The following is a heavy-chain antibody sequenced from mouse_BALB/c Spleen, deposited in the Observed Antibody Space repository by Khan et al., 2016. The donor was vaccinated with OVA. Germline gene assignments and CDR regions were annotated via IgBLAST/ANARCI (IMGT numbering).Heavy chain of an antibody. V-gene: IGHV1S132*01. CDR1: GYIFTSYW. Sequence: QVQLQQPGAELVRPGASVKLSCKTSGYIFTSYWIHWVKQRSGQGLEWIARIYPGTGSTYYNELFKVKATLTADKSSSTAYMQLSSLKSEDSAVYFCAREYGITSAWFAYWGQGTLVTVSA. CDR3: AREYGITSAWFAY. D-gene: IGHD1-1*01. J-gene: IGHJ3*01. CDR2: IYPGTGST.